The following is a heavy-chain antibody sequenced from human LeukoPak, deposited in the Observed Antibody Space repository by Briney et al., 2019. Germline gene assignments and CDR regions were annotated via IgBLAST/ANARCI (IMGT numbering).Heavy chain of an antibody. CDR2: IRYDGSNK. J-gene: IGHJ4*02. Sequence: GGSLRLSCAASGFTFDDYAMHWVRQAPGKGLEWVAFIRYDGSNKYYADSVKGRFTISRDNSKNTLYLQMNSLRAEDTAVYYCAKSYYYDSSGYYWGQGTLVTVSS. CDR3: AKSYYYDSSGYY. D-gene: IGHD3-22*01. CDR1: GFTFDDYA. V-gene: IGHV3-30*02.